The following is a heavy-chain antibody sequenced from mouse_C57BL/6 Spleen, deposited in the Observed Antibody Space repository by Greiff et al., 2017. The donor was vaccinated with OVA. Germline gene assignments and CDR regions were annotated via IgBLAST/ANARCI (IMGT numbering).Heavy chain of an antibody. Sequence: VQLQQSGAELVKPGASVKLSCKASGYTFTDYYINWVQQRPGQGLEWIGKIGPGSGSTYYNEKFKGKATLTADKSPSTAYMQLSSVTSEDAAVYFCGRGAGDYLDYWGQGTTLTVSS. CDR2: IGPGSGST. CDR1: GYTFTDYY. V-gene: IGHV1-77*01. J-gene: IGHJ2*01. CDR3: GRGAGDYLDY.